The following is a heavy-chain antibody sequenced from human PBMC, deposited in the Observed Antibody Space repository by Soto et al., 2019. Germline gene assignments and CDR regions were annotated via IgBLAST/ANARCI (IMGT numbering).Heavy chain of an antibody. CDR2: IHYSGST. CDR1: VGTISSNTDY. CDR3: ARIPKGGWSLYYYGMDV. J-gene: IGHJ6*02. Sequence: SETLSLTCTVSVGTISSNTDYWGWIRQSPGKELEWIGNIHYSGSTYYNPSLKSRVTISVDTSKNQFSLKLSSVTAADTAVYYCARIPKGGWSLYYYGMDVWGQGTTVTVSS. D-gene: IGHD6-19*01. V-gene: IGHV4-39*07.